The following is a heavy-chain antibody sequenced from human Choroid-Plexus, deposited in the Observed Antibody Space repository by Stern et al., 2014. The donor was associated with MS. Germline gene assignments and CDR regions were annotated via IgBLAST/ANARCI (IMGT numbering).Heavy chain of an antibody. V-gene: IGHV3-23*04. D-gene: IGHD6-19*01. J-gene: IGHJ1*01. CDR2: ISGRGGPT. Sequence: QLVQSGGGLVQPGGSLRLSCAASGFSFSTYAMSWVRQTPGKGLQWVSFISGRGGPTYYADSVKGRFTISRDNSKNTLYLQMDSLRADDTAVYYCAKWPHHIAVAGTRYFQHWGQGTLVTVSS. CDR1: GFSFSTYA. CDR3: AKWPHHIAVAGTRYFQH.